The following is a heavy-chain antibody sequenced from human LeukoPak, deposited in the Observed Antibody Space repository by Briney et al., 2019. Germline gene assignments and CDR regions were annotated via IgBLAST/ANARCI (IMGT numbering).Heavy chain of an antibody. CDR2: INHSGGT. CDR3: ARASTVIVVAPDAFDI. V-gene: IGHV4-34*01. CDR1: GGSFSGYY. J-gene: IGHJ3*02. D-gene: IGHD6-19*01. Sequence: KPSETLSLTCAVYGGSFSGYYWSWIRQPPGKGLEWIGEINHSGGTNYNPSLKSRVTISVDTSKNQFSLKLTSVTAADTAVYYCARASTVIVVAPDAFDIWGQGTMVTVSS.